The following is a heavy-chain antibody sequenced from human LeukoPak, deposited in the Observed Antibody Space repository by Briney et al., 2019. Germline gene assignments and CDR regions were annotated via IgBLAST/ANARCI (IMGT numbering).Heavy chain of an antibody. Sequence: GGSLRLSCAASGFTFTSYGMHWVRQAPGKGLEGVTFIRFDGNNKDYGNSEKGRFTISRDNSKNTLYLQMNSLRVEDTAVYYCARDPGPYGDYMDVWGKGTTVTVSS. V-gene: IGHV3-30*02. CDR1: GFTFTSYG. J-gene: IGHJ6*03. D-gene: IGHD1-1*01. CDR3: ARDPGPYGDYMDV. CDR2: IRFDGNNK.